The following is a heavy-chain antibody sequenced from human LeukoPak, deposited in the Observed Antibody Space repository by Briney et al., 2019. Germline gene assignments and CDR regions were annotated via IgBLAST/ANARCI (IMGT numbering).Heavy chain of an antibody. Sequence: EASVKASCKASGYASTSYGISAVRQAPGQGLEWMGWISAYNGNTNYAQKLQGRVTMTTDTTTSTAYMQLRSLRSDAAGVNYGARVLSESYYFDYWGQGTLVTVSS. CDR2: ISAYNGNT. J-gene: IGHJ4*02. V-gene: IGHV1-18*01. CDR3: ARVLSESYYFDY. D-gene: IGHD1-26*01. CDR1: GYASTSYG.